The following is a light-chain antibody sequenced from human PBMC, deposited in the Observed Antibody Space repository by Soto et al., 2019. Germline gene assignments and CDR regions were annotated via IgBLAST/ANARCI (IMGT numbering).Light chain of an antibody. Sequence: DIVMTQSPLSLPVTPGEPASISCRSSQSLLHSNGYNYLEWYVEKPGQSPQLLIYLGSDRASGVPGRFSGSGSGTDFTLKISRVEAEDVGVYYCMQGLSGFSFGPGTKVDIK. V-gene: IGKV2-28*01. CDR1: QSLLHSNGYNY. CDR2: LGS. CDR3: MQGLSGFS. J-gene: IGKJ3*01.